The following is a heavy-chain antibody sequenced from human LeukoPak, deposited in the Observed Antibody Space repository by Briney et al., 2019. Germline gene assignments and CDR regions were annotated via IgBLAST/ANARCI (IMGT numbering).Heavy chain of an antibody. V-gene: IGHV4-59*08. D-gene: IGHD2/OR15-2a*01. CDR2: ISHSGST. Sequence: SETLSLTCTVSGGSISNYYRSWIRQPPGKGLEWIGYISHSGSTNYSPSLKSRVTISLDTSKNQFSLKLSSVTAADTAVYYCAGHHPRNTVDFWGQGTLVTVSS. CDR1: GGSISNYY. J-gene: IGHJ4*02. CDR3: AGHHPRNTVDF.